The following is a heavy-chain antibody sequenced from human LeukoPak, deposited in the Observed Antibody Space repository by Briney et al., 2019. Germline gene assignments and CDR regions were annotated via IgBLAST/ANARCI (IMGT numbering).Heavy chain of an antibody. V-gene: IGHV3-30*02. CDR3: ARGNIAAALTFDY. J-gene: IGHJ4*02. CDR2: IRYDGSNK. Sequence: GSLRLSCAASAFTFSNFDMHWVRQAPGMGLEWVAFIRYDGSNKYCADSVKGRFTISRDNSKNTLYLQMNSLRAEDTAVYYCARGNIAAALTFDYWGQGTLVTVSS. CDR1: AFTFSNFD. D-gene: IGHD6-13*01.